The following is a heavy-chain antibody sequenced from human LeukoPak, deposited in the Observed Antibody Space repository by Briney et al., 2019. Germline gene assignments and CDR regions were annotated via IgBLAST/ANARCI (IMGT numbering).Heavy chain of an antibody. D-gene: IGHD3-10*01. V-gene: IGHV7-4-1*02. CDR1: GYTFTSYA. CDR2: INTNTGNP. Sequence: GASVTVSCTASGYTFTSYAMNWVRQAPGQGLEWMGWINTNTGNPTYAQGFTGRFVFSLGTSVSTAYLQISSLKAEDTAVYYCAREQLWFGELLAPHNWFDPWGQGTLVTVSS. J-gene: IGHJ5*02. CDR3: AREQLWFGELLAPHNWFDP.